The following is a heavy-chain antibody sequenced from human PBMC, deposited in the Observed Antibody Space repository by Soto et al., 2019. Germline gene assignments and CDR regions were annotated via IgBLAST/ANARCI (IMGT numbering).Heavy chain of an antibody. CDR3: ARGGSGYVWFNEF. Sequence: SVKVSCKDTGPLFSSYAFSWARQAPGQGLEWMGGLIPVFDTVYYAQKFQVRVTITADESTNTAYMELSSLRSEDTAMYYCARGGSGYVWFNEFWGQGTLVTVSS. CDR2: LIPVFDTV. J-gene: IGHJ4*02. D-gene: IGHD3-22*01. V-gene: IGHV1-69*13. CDR1: GPLFSSYA.